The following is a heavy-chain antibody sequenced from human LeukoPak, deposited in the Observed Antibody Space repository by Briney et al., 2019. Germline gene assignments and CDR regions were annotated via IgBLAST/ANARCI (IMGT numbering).Heavy chain of an antibody. CDR2: INHSGST. Sequence: PSETLSLTCAVYGGSFSGYYWSWIRQPPGKGLEWIGEINHSGSTNYNPSLKSRATISVDTSKNQFSLKLSSVTAADTAVYYCARGLDYYDSSGYYVYWYFDLWGRGTLVTVSS. D-gene: IGHD3-22*01. CDR3: ARGLDYYDSSGYYVYWYFDL. V-gene: IGHV4-34*01. CDR1: GGSFSGYY. J-gene: IGHJ2*01.